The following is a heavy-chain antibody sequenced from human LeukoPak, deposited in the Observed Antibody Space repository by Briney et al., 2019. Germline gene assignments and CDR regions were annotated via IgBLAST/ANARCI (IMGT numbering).Heavy chain of an antibody. CDR1: GGSFSGYY. Sequence: PSETLSLTCAVYGGSFSGYYWSWIRQPPGKGLEWIGEINHSGSTNYNPSLKSRVTISVDTSKNHFSLKLRSVTAADTAVYYCARKRDDYSWNYGDRNWFDPWGQGTLVTVSS. CDR2: INHSGST. J-gene: IGHJ5*02. D-gene: IGHD1-7*01. CDR3: ARKRDDYSWNYGDRNWFDP. V-gene: IGHV4-34*01.